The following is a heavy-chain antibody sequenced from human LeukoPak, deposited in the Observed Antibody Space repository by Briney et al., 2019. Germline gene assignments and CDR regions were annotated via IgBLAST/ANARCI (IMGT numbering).Heavy chain of an antibody. CDR1: GFTFSSYG. J-gene: IGHJ4*02. CDR3: AKDLVLSAARPY. Sequence: GGSLRLSCAASGFTFSSYGMHWVRQAPGKGLGWVAFIRYDGSNKYYADSVKGRFTISRDNSKNTLYLQMNSLRAEDTAVYYCAKDLVLSAARPYWGQGTLVTVSS. D-gene: IGHD6-6*01. V-gene: IGHV3-30*02. CDR2: IRYDGSNK.